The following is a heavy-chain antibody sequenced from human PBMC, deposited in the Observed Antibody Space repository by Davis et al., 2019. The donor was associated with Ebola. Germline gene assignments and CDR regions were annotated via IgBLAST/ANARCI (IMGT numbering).Heavy chain of an antibody. CDR3: AKDYRATGTTGMVC. CDR2: ISSSSSYI. Sequence: GESLKISCAASGFTFSSYSMNWVRQAPGKGLEWVSSISSSSSYIYYADSVKGRFTISRDNSKNTLYLQMNSLRAEDTAVYYCAKDYRATGTTGMVCWGQGTLVTVSS. V-gene: IGHV3-21*04. J-gene: IGHJ4*02. CDR1: GFTFSSYS. D-gene: IGHD1-1*01.